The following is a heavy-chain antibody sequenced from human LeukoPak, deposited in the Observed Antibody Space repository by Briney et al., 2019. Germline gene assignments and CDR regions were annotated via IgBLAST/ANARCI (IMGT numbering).Heavy chain of an antibody. V-gene: IGHV3-23*01. CDR1: GFTVSSNY. J-gene: IGHJ4*02. CDR3: AKSKNLGISGAFDY. D-gene: IGHD7-27*01. CDR2: ISGSGGST. Sequence: GGSLRLSCAASGFTVSSNYMSWVRQAPGKGLEWVSAISGSGGSTYYADSVKGRFTISRDNSKNTLYLQMNSLRAEDTAVYYCAKSKNLGISGAFDYWGQGTLVTVSS.